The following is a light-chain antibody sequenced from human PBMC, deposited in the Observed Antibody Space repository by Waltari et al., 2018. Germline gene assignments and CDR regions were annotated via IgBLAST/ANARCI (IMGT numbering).Light chain of an antibody. CDR3: SSYASSSTLWV. J-gene: IGLJ3*02. Sequence: QSALTQPASVSGSPGQSITISCTGTSSDVGGYKYVSWYQQHPGKAPKLMIYEVSNRPSGISSRVSGSKSGNMASLTISGLQAEDEADYYCSSYASSSTLWVFGGGTKLTVL. CDR1: SSDVGGYKY. CDR2: EVS. V-gene: IGLV2-14*01.